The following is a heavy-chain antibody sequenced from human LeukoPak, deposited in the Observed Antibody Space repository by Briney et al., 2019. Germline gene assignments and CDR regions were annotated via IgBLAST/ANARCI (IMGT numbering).Heavy chain of an antibody. Sequence: GGSLRLSCAASGFTFSSYEMNWVRQAPGEGLEWISYISTSGSSVKYADSVKGRFTISRDNAKNSLYLQMDSLRTEDTAIYYRTTDHVGATVEFDSWGQGTPVTVSS. CDR1: GFTFSSYE. D-gene: IGHD1-26*01. CDR2: ISTSGSSV. CDR3: TTDHVGATVEFDS. J-gene: IGHJ4*02. V-gene: IGHV3-48*03.